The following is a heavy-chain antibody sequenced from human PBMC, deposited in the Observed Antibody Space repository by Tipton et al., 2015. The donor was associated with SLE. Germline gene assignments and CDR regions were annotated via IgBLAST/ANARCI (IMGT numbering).Heavy chain of an antibody. CDR3: ARDPVAAAGSFDY. J-gene: IGHJ4*02. CDR2: IYTSGST. V-gene: IGHV4-61*02. CDR1: GGSISSGSYY. Sequence: TLSLTCTVSGGSISSGSYYWSWIRQPAGKGLEWIGRIYTSGSTNYNPSLKSRVTISVDTSKNQFSLKLSSVTAADTAVYYCARDPVAAAGSFDYWGQGTLVTVSS. D-gene: IGHD6-13*01.